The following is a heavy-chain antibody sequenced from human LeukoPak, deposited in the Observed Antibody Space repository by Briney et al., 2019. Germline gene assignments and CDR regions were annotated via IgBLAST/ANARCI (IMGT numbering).Heavy chain of an antibody. J-gene: IGHJ4*02. V-gene: IGHV3-23*01. D-gene: IGHD6-19*01. CDR2: IGGGGPTT. Sequence: GGPQRFSCAASGLTFSTYAMTWFRQAPAKGLDWVSTIGGGGPTTDYADSVQGRFTISRDNSKNTLYLQMNSLRAEDTAAYCARGFLGGTDQYFDSWGQGTLVTVSS. CDR1: GLTFSTYA. CDR3: ARGFLGGTDQYFDS.